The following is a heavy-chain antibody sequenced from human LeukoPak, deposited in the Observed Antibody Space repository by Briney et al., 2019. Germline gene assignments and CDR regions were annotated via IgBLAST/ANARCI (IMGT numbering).Heavy chain of an antibody. CDR2: INHSGST. D-gene: IGHD6-19*01. J-gene: IGHJ6*02. Sequence: SETLSLTCAVYGGSFSGYYWSWIRQPPGRGLEWIGEINHSGSTNYNPSLKSRVTISVDTSKNQFSPKLSSVTAADTAVYYCARGVAALYYYYGMDVWGQGTTVTVSS. V-gene: IGHV4-34*01. CDR1: GGSFSGYY. CDR3: ARGVAALYYYYGMDV.